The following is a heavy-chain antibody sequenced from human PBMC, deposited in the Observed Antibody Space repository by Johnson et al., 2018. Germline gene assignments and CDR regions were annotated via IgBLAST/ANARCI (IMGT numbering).Heavy chain of an antibody. CDR1: SYA. V-gene: IGHV3-23*01. CDR3: AKFQSEHYRSSFDY. CDR2: ISKTDGRT. Sequence: SYAMGWVRQAPVTGLEWXSTISKTDGRTFYADSVKGRFTFSRDNSENRLYLQMNSLRGDDTAVYFCAKFQSEHYRSSFDYWGPGTLVTVSS. D-gene: IGHD6-6*01. J-gene: IGHJ4*02.